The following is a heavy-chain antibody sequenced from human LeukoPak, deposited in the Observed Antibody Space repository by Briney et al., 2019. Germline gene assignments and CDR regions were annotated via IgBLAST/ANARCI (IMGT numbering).Heavy chain of an antibody. V-gene: IGHV4-59*01. CDR2: IYYSGST. Sequence: PSETLSLTCTVSGGSISSYYWSWIRQPPGKGLEWIGYIYYSGSTNYNPSLKSRVTISVDTSKNQFSLKLSSVTAADTAVYYCAARENNWYFDLWGRGTLVTVSS. D-gene: IGHD1-26*01. CDR1: GGSISSYY. J-gene: IGHJ2*01. CDR3: AARENNWYFDL.